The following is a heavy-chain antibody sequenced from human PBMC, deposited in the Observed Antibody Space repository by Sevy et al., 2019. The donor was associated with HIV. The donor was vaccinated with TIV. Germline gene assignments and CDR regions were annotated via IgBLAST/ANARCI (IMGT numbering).Heavy chain of an antibody. D-gene: IGHD3-9*01. CDR1: GFTFSSYA. V-gene: IGHV3-30*04. CDR2: TGYDGSKT. J-gene: IGHJ4*02. CDR3: ARYFFGGPENYNVVTGSCSGTLDS. Sequence: GGSLRLSCAASGFTFSSYAMHWVRQAPGKGLEWVTVTGYDGSKTNYADSVQGRFIASRDNSKSTLYLHMNSLRREDTAVYYCARYFFGGPENYNVVTGSCSGTLDSWGQGALVTVSS.